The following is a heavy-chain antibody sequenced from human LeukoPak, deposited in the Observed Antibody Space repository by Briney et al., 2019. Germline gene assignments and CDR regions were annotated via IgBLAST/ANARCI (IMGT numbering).Heavy chain of an antibody. V-gene: IGHV4-59*08. CDR3: ARGGGYYLAHFDY. Sequence: SETLSLTCTVSGASIKNYYWSWIRQPPGKGLEWIANIYYAGSSNYNPSLKSRVSVSIDASKNHLSLKLTSVTAADTAIYYCARGGGYYLAHFDYWGQGTLVTVSS. CDR2: IYYAGSS. D-gene: IGHD3-22*01. CDR1: GASIKNYY. J-gene: IGHJ4*02.